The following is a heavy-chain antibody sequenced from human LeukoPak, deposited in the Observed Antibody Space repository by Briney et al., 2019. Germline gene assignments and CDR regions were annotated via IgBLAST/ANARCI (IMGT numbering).Heavy chain of an antibody. CDR2: ISGSGAST. D-gene: IGHD1-7*01. Sequence: PGGSLRLSSAASGFTFCTYAMSWVRQAPGQGLEGVSTISGSGASTSYAEPVKGRFTTSKDKSTNTMYLQLNRLRAPATAVCCFAKVGGRARNYDAFDIWGQGTMLTVSS. CDR1: GFTFCTYA. CDR3: AKVGGRARNYDAFDI. J-gene: IGHJ3*02. V-gene: IGHV3-23*01.